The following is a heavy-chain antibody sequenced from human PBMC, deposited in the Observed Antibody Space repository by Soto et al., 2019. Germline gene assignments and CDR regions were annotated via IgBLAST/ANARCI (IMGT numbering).Heavy chain of an antibody. CDR2: IIPILGIA. CDR3: ARDGIAAAGIRLYDY. D-gene: IGHD6-13*01. CDR1: GGTFSSYT. V-gene: IGHV1-69*08. J-gene: IGHJ4*02. Sequence: QVQLVQSGAEVKKPGSSVKVSCKASGGTFSSYTISWVRQAPGQGLEWMGRIIPILGIANYAQKFQGRVTITADKSTSTAYMELSSLRSEDTAVYYCARDGIAAAGIRLYDYWGQGTLVTVSS.